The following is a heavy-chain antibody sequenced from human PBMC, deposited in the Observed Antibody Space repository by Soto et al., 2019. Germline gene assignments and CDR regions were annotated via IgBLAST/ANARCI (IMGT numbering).Heavy chain of an antibody. V-gene: IGHV4-34*01. CDR3: ARIYGGYYFDY. J-gene: IGHJ4*02. D-gene: IGHD4-17*01. CDR2: INHSGST. Sequence: PSETLSLTCAVYGGSFSGYYWNWIRQSPGKGQEWIGEINHSGSTNYNPSLKSRVTISIDTSKNQFSLKLSSVAAADTAVYYCARIYGGYYFDYWGQGTLVTVSS. CDR1: GGSFSGYY.